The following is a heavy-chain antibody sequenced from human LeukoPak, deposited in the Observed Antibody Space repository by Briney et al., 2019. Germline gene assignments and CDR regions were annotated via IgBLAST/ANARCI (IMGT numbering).Heavy chain of an antibody. Sequence: GGSLRLSCAANGFSFSDSCMTWIRQAPGKGLEWVSYISSSGTNRHYADSVRGRFTISRDNAKNSLYLQMNSLRAEDTAVYYCSRDPRNLDYWGQGTLVTVSS. CDR2: ISSSGTNR. V-gene: IGHV3-11*01. CDR3: SRDPRNLDY. CDR1: GFSFSDSC. D-gene: IGHD1-14*01. J-gene: IGHJ4*02.